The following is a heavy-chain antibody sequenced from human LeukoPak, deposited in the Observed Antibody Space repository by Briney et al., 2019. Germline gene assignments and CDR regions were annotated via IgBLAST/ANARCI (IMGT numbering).Heavy chain of an antibody. V-gene: IGHV4-4*07. CDR2: IYHSGST. Sequence: SETLSLTCTVSGGSISSYYWSWIRQPAGKGLEWIGSIYHSGSTYYNPSLKSRVTISVDTSKNQFSLKLSSVTAADTAVYYCARVGYYYDIVYWGQGTLVTVSS. J-gene: IGHJ4*02. CDR3: ARVGYYYDIVY. CDR1: GGSISSYY. D-gene: IGHD3-22*01.